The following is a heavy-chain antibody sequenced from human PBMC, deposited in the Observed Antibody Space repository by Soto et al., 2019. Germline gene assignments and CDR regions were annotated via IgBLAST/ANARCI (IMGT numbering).Heavy chain of an antibody. Sequence: SETLPLTCTVADHSISSYYWNRTRQPAGKGLERIGRGATLGATNYNPSLESRVTMSVDTFKNQFSLKLTSVTAADTAVYFCARADYEILTGSYAMDVWGQGPTVS. CDR2: GATLGAT. CDR1: DHSISSYY. J-gene: IGHJ6*02. CDR3: ARADYEILTGSYAMDV. D-gene: IGHD3-9*01. V-gene: IGHV4-4*07.